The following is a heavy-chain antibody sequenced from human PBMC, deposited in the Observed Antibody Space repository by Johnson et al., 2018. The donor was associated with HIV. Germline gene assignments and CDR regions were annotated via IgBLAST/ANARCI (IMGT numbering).Heavy chain of an antibody. Sequence: VQLVESGGGLVQPGGSLRLSCVVSGFPFSSFWMHWVRQTPGKGLEWVANINQDGNYKYYGDSVKGRFAISRDNSKNTFYLQMNSLRVEDTAVYYCAKVGTGYTSSSVGAFDIWGQGTMVTVSS. CDR2: INQDGNYK. D-gene: IGHD6-19*01. CDR3: AKVGTGYTSSSVGAFDI. V-gene: IGHV3-7*01. J-gene: IGHJ3*02. CDR1: GFPFSSFW.